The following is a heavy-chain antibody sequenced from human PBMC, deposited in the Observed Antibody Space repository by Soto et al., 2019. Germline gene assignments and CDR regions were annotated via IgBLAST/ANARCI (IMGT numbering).Heavy chain of an antibody. CDR2: ISGSGGST. J-gene: IGHJ4*02. CDR3: AKDHHYDSSGYTDY. V-gene: IGHV3-23*01. Sequence: GGSLRLSCAASGFTFSSYAMSWVRQAPGKGLEWVSAISGSGGSTYYADNVKGRFTISRDNSKNTLYLQMNSLRAEDTAVYYCAKDHHYDSSGYTDYWGQGTQVTVSS. D-gene: IGHD3-22*01. CDR1: GFTFSSYA.